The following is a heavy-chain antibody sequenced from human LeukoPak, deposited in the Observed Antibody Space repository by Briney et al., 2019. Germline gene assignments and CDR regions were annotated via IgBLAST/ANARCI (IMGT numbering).Heavy chain of an antibody. J-gene: IGHJ4*02. CDR3: ASYDSSGYYLGY. Sequence: ASVTVSCKASGYTFTGYYMHWVRQAPGQGLEWMGWINPNSGGTNYAQKFQGRVTITRDTSISAAYMELSRLRSDDTAVYYCASYDSSGYYLGYWGQGTLVTVSS. CDR1: GYTFTGYY. D-gene: IGHD3-22*01. V-gene: IGHV1-2*02. CDR2: INPNSGGT.